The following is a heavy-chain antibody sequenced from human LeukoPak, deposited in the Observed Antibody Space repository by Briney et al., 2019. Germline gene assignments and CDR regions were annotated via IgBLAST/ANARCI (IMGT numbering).Heavy chain of an antibody. V-gene: IGHV3-11*03. CDR1: GFTFSSHE. CDR2: ISGSSTHT. CDR3: ARVRPGDGFDFDY. Sequence: GGSLRLSCAAFGFTFSSHEMNWVRQAPGKGLEWVSYISGSSTHTNYADSVKGRFTISRDNAKKSLYLQMNSLRAEDTAVYYCARVRPGDGFDFDYWGQGTLVTVSS. D-gene: IGHD5-24*01. J-gene: IGHJ4*02.